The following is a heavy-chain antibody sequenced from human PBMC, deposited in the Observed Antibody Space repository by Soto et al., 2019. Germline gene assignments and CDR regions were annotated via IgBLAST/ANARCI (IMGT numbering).Heavy chain of an antibody. CDR2: ISGYNGNT. V-gene: IGHV1-18*01. J-gene: IGHJ4*02. D-gene: IGHD2-8*01. CDR3: ASANDVFTSDYLDY. CDR1: GYIFVNYG. Sequence: QVQLVQSEAEVKKPGASVKVSCRASGYIFVNYGISLVRQAPGQGLEWMGRISGYNGNTKYAQEFQSRVTMTRDTFTSSADMYQVTLRSHNTAVYYCASANDVFTSDYLDYWGQGTLVTVSS.